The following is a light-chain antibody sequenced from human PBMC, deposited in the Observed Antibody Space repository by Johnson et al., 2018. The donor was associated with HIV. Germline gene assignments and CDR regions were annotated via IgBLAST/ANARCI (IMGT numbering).Light chain of an antibody. CDR2: DNN. V-gene: IGLV1-51*01. J-gene: IGLJ1*01. CDR3: GTWDSSLSAGGV. CDR1: SSNIGNNY. Sequence: HSVLTQPPSVSAAPGQKVTISCSGSSSNIGNNYVSWYQQLPGTAPKLLIYDNNKRPSGIPDRFSGSKSGTSATLAITGLQTGDEADYYCGTWDSSLSAGGVFGTVTKVTVL.